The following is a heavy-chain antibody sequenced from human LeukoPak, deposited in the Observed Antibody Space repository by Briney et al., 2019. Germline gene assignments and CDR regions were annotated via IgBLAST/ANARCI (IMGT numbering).Heavy chain of an antibody. CDR1: GYTFTSYG. J-gene: IGHJ5*02. CDR2: ISAYNGNT. D-gene: IGHD2-15*01. Sequence: GASVKVSCKASGYTFTSYGISWVRQAPGQGLEWMGWISAYNGNTNYAQKLQGRVTMTTDTSTSTAYMELRSLRSDDTAMYYCARDCSGGSCSYNWFDPWGQGTLVTVSS. CDR3: ARDCSGGSCSYNWFDP. V-gene: IGHV1-18*01.